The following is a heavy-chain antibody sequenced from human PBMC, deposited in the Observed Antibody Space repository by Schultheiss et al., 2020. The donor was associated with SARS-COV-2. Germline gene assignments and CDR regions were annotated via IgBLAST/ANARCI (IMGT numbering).Heavy chain of an antibody. CDR1: GFTFSSYS. J-gene: IGHJ6*03. CDR3: ARGERHYYYYYMDV. D-gene: IGHD1-1*01. Sequence: GGSLRLSCAASGFTFSSYSMNWVRQAPGKGLEYVSAISSNGGSTYYADSVKGRFTISRDNSKNTLYLQMNSLRAEDTAVYYCARGERHYYYYYMDVWGKGTTVTVSS. V-gene: IGHV3-64*04. CDR2: ISSNGGST.